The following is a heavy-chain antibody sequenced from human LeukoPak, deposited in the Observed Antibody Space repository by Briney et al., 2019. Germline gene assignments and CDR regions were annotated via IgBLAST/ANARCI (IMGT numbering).Heavy chain of an antibody. V-gene: IGHV1-18*01. CDR3: ARDRPNIVVVPAAEGPWFDP. CDR1: GYTFTSYG. CDR2: ISAYNGNT. D-gene: IGHD2-2*01. Sequence: ASVKVSCKASGYTFTSYGISWVRQAPGQGLEWMGWISAYNGNTNYAQKLQGRVTMTTDTSTSTAYMELRSLRSDDTAVYYCARDRPNIVVVPAAEGPWFDPWGQGTLVTVSS. J-gene: IGHJ5*02.